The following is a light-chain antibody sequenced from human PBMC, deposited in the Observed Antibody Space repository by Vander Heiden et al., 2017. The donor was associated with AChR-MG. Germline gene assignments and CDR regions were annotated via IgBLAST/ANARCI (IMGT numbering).Light chain of an antibody. CDR1: QSVSNN. V-gene: IGKV3-15*01. CDR3: QQYHNWLT. CDR2: AVS. Sequence: DIVMTQSPVTVSVSPGERATLSCRASQSVSNNLAWYQQKPGLAPRLHIYAVSVRATGVPARFSGSGSGTDFTLTISSLQSEDFAIYYCQQYHNWLTFGGGTKVEI. J-gene: IGKJ4*01.